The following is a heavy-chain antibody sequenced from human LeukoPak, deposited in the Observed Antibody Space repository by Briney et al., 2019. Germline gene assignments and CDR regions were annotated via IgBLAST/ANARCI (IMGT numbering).Heavy chain of an antibody. CDR1: GGSISSGSYY. Sequence: SETLSLTCTVSGGSISSGSYYWSWIRQPAGKGLEWIGRIYTSGSTNYNPSLKSRVTISVDTSKNQFSLKLSSVTAADTAVYYCARGRKAAAGNFTPNDYWGQGTLVTVSS. CDR2: IYTSGST. J-gene: IGHJ4*02. D-gene: IGHD6-13*01. V-gene: IGHV4-61*02. CDR3: ARGRKAAAGNFTPNDY.